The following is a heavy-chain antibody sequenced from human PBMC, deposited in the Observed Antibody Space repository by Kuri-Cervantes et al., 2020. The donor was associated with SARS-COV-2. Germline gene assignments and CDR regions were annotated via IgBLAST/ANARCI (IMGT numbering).Heavy chain of an antibody. CDR1: GGSISSYY. J-gene: IGHJ6*02. V-gene: IGHV4-59*08. D-gene: IGHD1-20*01. CDR3: AKYNWNYHYYGMDV. Sequence: SETLSLTCTVSGGSISSYYWSWIRQPPGKGPEWIGYIYYSGSTNYNPSLKSRVTVSVDTSKNQFSLKLSSVTAADTAVYYCAKYNWNYHYYGMDVWGQGTTVTVSS. CDR2: IYYSGST.